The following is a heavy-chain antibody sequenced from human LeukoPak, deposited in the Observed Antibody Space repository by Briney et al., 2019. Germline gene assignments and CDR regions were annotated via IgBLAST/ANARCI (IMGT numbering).Heavy chain of an antibody. V-gene: IGHV1-46*01. Sequence: ASVKVSCKASGYTFSNYYVHWVRQAPGPGLEWMGIIKPSGGGTSYALKFQGRVTMTRDTSTSTVYMELSSLRSEDTAVYYCAREEGLVVPAARDDYWGQGTLVTVSS. D-gene: IGHD2-2*01. J-gene: IGHJ4*02. CDR3: AREEGLVVPAARDDY. CDR2: IKPSGGGT. CDR1: GYTFSNYY.